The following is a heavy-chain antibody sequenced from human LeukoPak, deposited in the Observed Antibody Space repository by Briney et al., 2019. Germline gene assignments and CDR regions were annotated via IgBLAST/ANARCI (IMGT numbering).Heavy chain of an antibody. Sequence: GGSLRLTCAASGFTFSSYWMHWVRQAPGKGLVWVSRITNDGSSTSHADSVKGRFTISRDNAKNTLYLQMNSLRAEDTAVYYCAREGDYGDYFDYWGQGTLITVSS. J-gene: IGHJ4*02. CDR2: ITNDGSST. CDR3: AREGDYGDYFDY. V-gene: IGHV3-74*01. D-gene: IGHD4-17*01. CDR1: GFTFSSYW.